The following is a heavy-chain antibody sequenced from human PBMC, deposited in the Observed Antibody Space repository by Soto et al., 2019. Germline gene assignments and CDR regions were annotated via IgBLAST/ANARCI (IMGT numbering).Heavy chain of an antibody. CDR2: IKVDNGDT. CDR1: GYTLKNYG. CDR3: ARSRYYFDY. Sequence: QVHLVQSGGEVKKPGASVKVSCKASGYTLKNYGIGWVRQAPGLGPEWVGWIKVDNGDTKYAEKLQGRVTLTTDTSKSTAYMELRNLRSDDTAFYYCARSRYYFDYLGQGTLVTVSS. J-gene: IGHJ4*02. V-gene: IGHV1-18*01.